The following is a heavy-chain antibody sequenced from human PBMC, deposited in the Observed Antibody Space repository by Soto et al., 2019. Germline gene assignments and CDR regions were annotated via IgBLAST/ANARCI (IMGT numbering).Heavy chain of an antibody. D-gene: IGHD3-9*01. V-gene: IGHV4-39*01. Sequence: QLQLQESGPGLVKPSETLSLTCTVSGGSIRSSSYYWGWIRQPPGKGLEWIGSIYYSGSTYYNPSLKSRVTISVDTSKNQFSLKLSSVTAADTAVYYCARRESYDILTGYYHFDYWGQGTLVTVSS. CDR2: IYYSGST. CDR3: ARRESYDILTGYYHFDY. J-gene: IGHJ4*02. CDR1: GGSIRSSSYY.